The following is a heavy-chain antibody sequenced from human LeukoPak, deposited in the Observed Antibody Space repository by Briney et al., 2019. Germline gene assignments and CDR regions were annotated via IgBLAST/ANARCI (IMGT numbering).Heavy chain of an antibody. Sequence: ASVKVSCKASGYSFTGYYIHWVRQAPGQGLEWMGWINPNGRVTKSAQKFQGRVTMTRDTSINTVYMELSGLTSDDTALYYCARGPNHYYYMDFWGKGTTVSVSS. J-gene: IGHJ6*03. CDR3: ARGPNHYYYMDF. CDR2: INPNGRVT. V-gene: IGHV1-2*02. CDR1: GYSFTGYY.